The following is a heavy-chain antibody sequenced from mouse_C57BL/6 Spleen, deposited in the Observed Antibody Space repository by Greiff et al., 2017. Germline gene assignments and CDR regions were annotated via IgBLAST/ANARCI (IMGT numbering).Heavy chain of an antibody. D-gene: IGHD2-3*01. CDR2: IYPGDGDT. Sequence: QVQLQQSGPELVKPGASVKISCKASGYAFSSSWMNWVKQRPGKGLEWIGRIYPGDGDTNYNGKFKGKATLTADKSSSTAYMKLSSLTSEDSAVYFCANDGYYVAWFAYWGQGTLVTVSA. CDR3: ANDGYYVAWFAY. V-gene: IGHV1-82*01. J-gene: IGHJ3*01. CDR1: GYAFSSSW.